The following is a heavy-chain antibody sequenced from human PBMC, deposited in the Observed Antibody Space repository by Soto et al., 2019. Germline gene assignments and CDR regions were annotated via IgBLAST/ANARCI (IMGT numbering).Heavy chain of an antibody. V-gene: IGHV3-74*01. CDR3: ASAVVTGY. J-gene: IGHJ4*02. D-gene: IGHD2-15*01. CDR2: INSDGSST. Sequence: EVQLVESGGGLVQPGGSLRLSCAASGFTFSSDWMHWVRQAPGKGLVWVSRINSDGSSTSYADSVKGRFTISRDNSKNMLYLQMNSLGAEGAAVYYCASAVVTGYWGQGTLVTVSS. CDR1: GFTFSSDW.